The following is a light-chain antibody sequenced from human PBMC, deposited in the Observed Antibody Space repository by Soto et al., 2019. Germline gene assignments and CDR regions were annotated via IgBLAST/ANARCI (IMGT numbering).Light chain of an antibody. J-gene: IGLJ2*01. CDR3: GTWDSSLSAVV. V-gene: IGLV1-51*01. CDR1: SSNIGNNY. Sequence: QSVLTQPPSVSAAPGQKVTISCSGSSSNIGNNYVSWYQHLQGTAPKLLIYDNSKRPSGIPARFSGSKSGTSATLGITGLQTGDEADYYCGTWDSSLSAVVFGGGTKVTVL. CDR2: DNS.